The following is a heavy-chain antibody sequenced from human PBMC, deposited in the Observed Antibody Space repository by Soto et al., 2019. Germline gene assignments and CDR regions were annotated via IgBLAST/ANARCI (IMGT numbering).Heavy chain of an antibody. V-gene: IGHV1-69*13. CDR3: GRKTGPRHCSSTSCYYYYYMDV. D-gene: IGHD2-2*01. CDR1: GGTFSSYA. CDR2: IIPIFGTA. J-gene: IGHJ6*03. Sequence: ASVKVSCKASGGTFSSYAISWVRQAPGQGLEWMGGIIPIFGTANYAQKFQGRVTITADESTSTAYMELSSLRSEDTAVFYWGRKTGPRHCSSTSCYYYYYMDVWGKGTTVTVSS.